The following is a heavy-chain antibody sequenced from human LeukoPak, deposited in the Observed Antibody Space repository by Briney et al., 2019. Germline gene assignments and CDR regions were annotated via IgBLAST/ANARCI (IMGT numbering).Heavy chain of an antibody. CDR2: IYYSGST. CDR3: ASHHTYYDFWSGYYVAY. CDR1: GGSIIIGIYD. J-gene: IGHJ4*02. D-gene: IGHD3-3*01. V-gene: IGHV4-39*01. Sequence: SETLSLNRTVSGGSIIIGIYDWGWIRQPPGKGLEWIVSIYYSGSTYYNPSLKSRVTISVDTSKNQFSLKLSSVTAADTAVYYCASHHTYYDFWSGYYVAYWAQKPRVTVSS.